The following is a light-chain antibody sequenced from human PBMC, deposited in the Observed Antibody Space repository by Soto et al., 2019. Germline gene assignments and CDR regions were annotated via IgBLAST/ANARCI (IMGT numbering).Light chain of an antibody. CDR3: QQYASSLFT. CDR1: QSVSSSY. J-gene: IGKJ3*01. CDR2: GAS. Sequence: EIALTQSPGTLSLSPGERATLSCRASQSVSSSYLAWYQQKPGQAPRLLIYGASSRATGIPDRFSGSGSGTDFTLTISRLEPEDFAVYYCQQYASSLFTFGPGTKVDIK. V-gene: IGKV3-20*01.